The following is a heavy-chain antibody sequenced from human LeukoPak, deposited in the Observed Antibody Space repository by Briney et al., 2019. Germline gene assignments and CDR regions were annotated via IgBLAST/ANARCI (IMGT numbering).Heavy chain of an antibody. V-gene: IGHV1-18*01. D-gene: IGHD3-22*01. CDR3: ARYDSTVNWFDP. CDR2: ISPYNDNT. CDR1: GSDYTFTNYG. J-gene: IGHJ5*02. Sequence: ASVKVSCKASGSDYTFTNYGIIWVRQAPGQGLEWMGWISPYNDNTNYAQSIQDRVTMTTDTSTRTAYMELRSLRSDDTAVYYCARYDSTVNWFDPWGQGTLVTVSS.